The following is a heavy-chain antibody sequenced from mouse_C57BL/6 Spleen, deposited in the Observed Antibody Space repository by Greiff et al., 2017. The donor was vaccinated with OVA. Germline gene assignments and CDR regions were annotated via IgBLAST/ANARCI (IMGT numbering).Heavy chain of an antibody. V-gene: IGHV5-4*01. J-gene: IGHJ2*01. Sequence: EVKLVESGGGLVKPGGSLKLSCAASGFTFSSYAMSWVRQTPEKRLEWVATISDGGSYTYYPDNVKGRFTISRDNAKNNLYLQMSHLKSEDTAMYYCARDRDSNPYYFDYWGQGTTLTVSS. CDR3: ARDRDSNPYYFDY. CDR1: GFTFSSYA. CDR2: ISDGGSYT. D-gene: IGHD2-5*01.